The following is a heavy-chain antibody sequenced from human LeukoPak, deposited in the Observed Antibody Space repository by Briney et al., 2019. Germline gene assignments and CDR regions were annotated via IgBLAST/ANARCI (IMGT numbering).Heavy chain of an antibody. CDR1: GGTFSSYA. CDR3: AGTYYYDSSGSYSAFDI. V-gene: IGHV1-69*05. D-gene: IGHD3-22*01. CDR2: IIPIFGTA. Sequence: SVKVSCKASGGTFSSYAISWVRQAPGQGLEWMGGIIPIFGTANYAQKFQGRVTITTDESTSTAYMELSSLTSEDTAVYYCAGTYYYDSSGSYSAFDIWGQGTMVTVSS. J-gene: IGHJ3*02.